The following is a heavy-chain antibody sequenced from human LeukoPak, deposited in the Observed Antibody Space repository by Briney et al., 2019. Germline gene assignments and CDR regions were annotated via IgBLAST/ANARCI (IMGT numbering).Heavy chain of an antibody. J-gene: IGHJ4*02. CDR3: VRGSPTMVLYFFDY. D-gene: IGHD3-10*01. CDR2: IYSGGNT. V-gene: IGHV3-66*01. CDR1: GFSVSRNY. Sequence: PGGYLRLSCAASGFSVSRNYMNWVRQSPGKGLEWISVIYSGGNTYYADSVKGRFTISRDNSKNTLYLQMNSPRADDTAVYYCVRGSPTMVLYFFDYWGQGTLVTVSS.